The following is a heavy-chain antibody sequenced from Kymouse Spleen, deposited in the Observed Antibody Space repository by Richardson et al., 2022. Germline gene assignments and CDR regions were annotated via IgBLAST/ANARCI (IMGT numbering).Heavy chain of an antibody. V-gene: IGHV3-64*02. CDR2: ISSNGGST. Sequence: EVQLVESGEGLVQPGGSLRLSCAASGFTFSSYAMHWVRQAPGKGLEYVSAISSNGGSTYYADSVKGRFTISRDNSKNTLYLQMGSLRAEDMAVYYCARDQSSSSKDYYYGMDVWGQGTTVTVSS. CDR3: ARDQSSSSKDYYYGMDV. J-gene: IGHJ6*02. D-gene: IGHD6-6*01. CDR1: GFTFSSYA.